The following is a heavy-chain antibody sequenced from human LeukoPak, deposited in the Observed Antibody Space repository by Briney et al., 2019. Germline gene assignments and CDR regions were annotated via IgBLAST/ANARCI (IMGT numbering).Heavy chain of an antibody. CDR2: IYYSGST. CDR1: GGSISSYY. Sequence: PSETLSLTCTVSGGSISSYYWSWIRQPPGKGLEWIGYIYYSGSTNYNPSLKSRVTISVDTPKNQFSLKLSSVTAADTAVYYCARGSLTYYDSSGYYYRAFDIWGQGTMVTVSS. D-gene: IGHD3-22*01. CDR3: ARGSLTYYDSSGYYYRAFDI. V-gene: IGHV4-59*01. J-gene: IGHJ3*02.